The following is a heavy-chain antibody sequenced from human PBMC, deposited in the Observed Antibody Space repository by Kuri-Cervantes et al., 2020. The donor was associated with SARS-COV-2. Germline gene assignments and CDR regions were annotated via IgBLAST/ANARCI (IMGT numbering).Heavy chain of an antibody. CDR3: ARGKYCYDSSGYFSY. J-gene: IGHJ4*02. V-gene: IGHV1-3*01. Sequence: ASVKVSCKASGYTFTSYAMHWVRQAPGQRLEWMGWINAGNGNTKYSQKFQGRVTITRDTSASTAYMELSSLRSEDTAVYYCARGKYCYDSSGYFSYWGQGTLVTVSS. CDR1: GYTFTSYA. CDR2: INAGNGNT. D-gene: IGHD3-22*01.